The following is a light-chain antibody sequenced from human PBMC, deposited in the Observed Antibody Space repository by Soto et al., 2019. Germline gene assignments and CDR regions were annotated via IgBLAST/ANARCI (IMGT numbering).Light chain of an antibody. CDR2: KVS. V-gene: IGKV2-30*01. CDR1: QGLVYSDGNIY. CDR3: MQGTHLPFT. J-gene: IGKJ3*01. Sequence: DVVMTQSPLSLPVTLGQPASISCRSSQGLVYSDGNIYLNWFQQRPGQSPRRLIYKVSNRDSGVPDRFSGSGSGTDFTLKISRVEAEDVGVYYCMQGTHLPFTFGPGTKVDIK.